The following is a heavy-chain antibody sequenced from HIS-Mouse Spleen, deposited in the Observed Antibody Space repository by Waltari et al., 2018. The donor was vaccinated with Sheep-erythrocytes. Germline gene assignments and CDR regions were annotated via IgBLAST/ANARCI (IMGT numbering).Heavy chain of an antibody. V-gene: IGHV1-69*04. CDR2: IIPILGEA. CDR3: ARTKITGTTMFDP. CDR1: GGTFSSYA. J-gene: IGHJ5*02. D-gene: IGHD1-20*01. Sequence: QVQLVQSGAEVKKPGSSVKVSCKASGGTFSSYAISWVRQAPGQGLEWMGRIIPILGEANYAQKFQGRVTSTAEKSTSTAYMELSSLRSEDTAVYYCARTKITGTTMFDPWGQGTLVTVSS.